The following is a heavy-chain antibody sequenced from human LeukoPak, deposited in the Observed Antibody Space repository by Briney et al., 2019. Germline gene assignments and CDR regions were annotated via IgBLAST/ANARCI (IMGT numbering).Heavy chain of an antibody. Sequence: PSETLSLTCTVSGGSISSSSYYWGWIRQPPGKGLEWIGSINYSGNTYYNPSLKSRVTISVDTSRNQFSLKLSSVTAADTALYYCARIDTVVLPSTMFDYWGQGTLATVSS. D-gene: IGHD2-2*01. J-gene: IGHJ4*02. V-gene: IGHV4-39*01. CDR2: INYSGNT. CDR1: GGSISSSSYY. CDR3: ARIDTVVLPSTMFDY.